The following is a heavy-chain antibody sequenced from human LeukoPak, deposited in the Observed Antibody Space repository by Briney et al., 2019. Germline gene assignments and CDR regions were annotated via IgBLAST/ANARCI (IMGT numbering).Heavy chain of an antibody. CDR1: GFTFDDYG. CDR2: INWNGGST. CDR3: ARAGGGSYYYYYYMDV. Sequence: GGSLRLSCAASGFTFDDYGMSWVRQAPGKGLEWVSGINWNGGSTGYADSVKGRFTISRDNAKNSLYLQMNSLRAEDTALYYCARAGGGSYYYYYYMDVWGKGTTVTVSS. J-gene: IGHJ6*03. V-gene: IGHV3-20*04. D-gene: IGHD1-26*01.